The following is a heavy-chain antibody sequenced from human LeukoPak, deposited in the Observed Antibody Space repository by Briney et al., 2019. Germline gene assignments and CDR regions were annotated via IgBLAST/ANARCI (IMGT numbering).Heavy chain of an antibody. CDR2: IYTSGST. J-gene: IGHJ4*02. Sequence: PSETLSLTCTVSGGSISSYYWSWIRQPAGKGLEWIGRIYTSGSTNYNPSLKSRVTMTVDTSKNQFSLKLSSVTAADTAVYYCARRRAGIYSGSYFPVYFDYWGQGTLVTVSS. V-gene: IGHV4-4*07. CDR3: ARRRAGIYSGSYFPVYFDY. D-gene: IGHD1-26*01. CDR1: GGSISSYY.